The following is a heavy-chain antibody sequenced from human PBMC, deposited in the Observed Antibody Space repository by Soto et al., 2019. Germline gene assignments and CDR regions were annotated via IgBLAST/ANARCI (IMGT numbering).Heavy chain of an antibody. J-gene: IGHJ4*02. CDR1: LYTFSTFP. V-gene: IGHV1-3*01. CDR3: ARKDYYGSGSYHFDY. Sequence: APLQVSCQASLYTFSTFPIYWVRQAHGKNLEWMGWINAANGDTGYSQNFQGRVTITRDTSASTAYMEVSGLRSGDTAVYYCARKDYYGSGSYHFDYWGQGNLVTVSA. D-gene: IGHD3-10*01. CDR2: INAANGDT.